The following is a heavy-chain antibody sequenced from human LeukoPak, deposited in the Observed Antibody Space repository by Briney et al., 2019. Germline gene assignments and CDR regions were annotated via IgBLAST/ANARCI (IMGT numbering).Heavy chain of an antibody. D-gene: IGHD5-24*01. V-gene: IGHV3-74*01. CDR2: VNLDGRST. CDR3: VRDVWGDRDGFFEY. Sequence: PGGSLRLSCAASGFTFTTYAMSWVRQAPGKGLMWVARVNLDGRSTSYAESVKGRFTISRDNAKFTVYLQMNSLRADDTAVYYCVRDVWGDRDGFFEYWGQGALVTVST. J-gene: IGHJ4*02. CDR1: GFTFTTYA.